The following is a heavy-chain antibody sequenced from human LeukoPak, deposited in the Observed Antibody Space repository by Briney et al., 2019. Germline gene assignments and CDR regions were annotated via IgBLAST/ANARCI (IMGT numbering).Heavy chain of an antibody. D-gene: IGHD6-13*01. CDR3: ARGPLYSSSWYVLLDY. Sequence: GASVKVSCKASGYTFTGYYMHWVRQAPGQGLEWMGRINPNSGGTNYAQKFQGRVTMTRDTSISTAYMELSRLRSEDTAVYYCARGPLYSSSWYVLLDYWGQGTLVTVSS. CDR2: INPNSGGT. CDR1: GYTFTGYY. V-gene: IGHV1-2*06. J-gene: IGHJ4*02.